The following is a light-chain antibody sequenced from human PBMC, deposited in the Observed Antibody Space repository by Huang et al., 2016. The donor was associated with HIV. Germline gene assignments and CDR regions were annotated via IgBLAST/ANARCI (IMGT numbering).Light chain of an antibody. CDR3: QQRVNGLT. CDR2: DAS. J-gene: IGKJ4*01. CDR1: QNINTH. Sequence: EIVLTQSPATLSFFPGQRVSLSCRASQNINTHLAWYPQRPGQPPRLLIYDASSRFPGVAARCSGSGSGTDFTLTISSLESEDFATYYCQQRVNGLTFGGGTKV. V-gene: IGKV3-11*01.